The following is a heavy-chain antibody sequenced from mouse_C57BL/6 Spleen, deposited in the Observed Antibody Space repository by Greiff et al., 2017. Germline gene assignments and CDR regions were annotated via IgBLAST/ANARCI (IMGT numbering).Heavy chain of an antibody. CDR3: ARRSDGYYAMDY. CDR2: IFPGSGST. J-gene: IGHJ4*01. D-gene: IGHD2-3*01. CDR1: GYTFTSYW. V-gene: IGHV1-55*01. Sequence: VQLQQPGAELVKPGASVKMSCKASGYTFTSYWITWVKQRPGQGLEWIGDIFPGSGSTNYNEKFTGKATLTVETSSSTAYMQLSSLTSEDSAVYYCARRSDGYYAMDYWGQGTSVTVSS.